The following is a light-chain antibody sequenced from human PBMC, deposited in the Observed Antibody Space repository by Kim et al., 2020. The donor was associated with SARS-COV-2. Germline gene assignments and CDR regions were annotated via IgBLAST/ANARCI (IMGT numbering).Light chain of an antibody. CDR1: QDITNY. J-gene: IGKJ5*01. V-gene: IGKV1-33*01. CDR3: QQYDDLPIT. Sequence: ASVGDRVTITCQASQDITNYLNWYQQKPGKAPNLLIYAASNLETGVPSRFSGSGSGTDFTLTISSLQPEDIATYYCQQYDDLPITFGQGTRLEIK. CDR2: AAS.